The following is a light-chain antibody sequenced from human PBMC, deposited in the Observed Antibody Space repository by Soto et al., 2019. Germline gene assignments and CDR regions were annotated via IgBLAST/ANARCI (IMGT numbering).Light chain of an antibody. Sequence: QSVLTQPASVSGSPGQSITISCTGTSSDIGDYNYVSWYQQYPGKVPKLVIYDVSHRPSGVSNRFSGSKSGNTASLTISGLQAEDEADYYCRSSTTTTSVLVFGGGTKLTVL. CDR2: DVS. CDR3: RSSTTTTSVLV. CDR1: SSDIGDYNY. V-gene: IGLV2-14*01. J-gene: IGLJ3*02.